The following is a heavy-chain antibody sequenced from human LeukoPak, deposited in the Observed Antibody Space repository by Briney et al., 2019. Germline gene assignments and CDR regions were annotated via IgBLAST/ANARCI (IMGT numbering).Heavy chain of an antibody. D-gene: IGHD6-19*01. CDR1: GFTFSSYA. CDR3: AKADSSGWTLNYGMDV. V-gene: IGHV3-23*01. J-gene: IGHJ6*02. Sequence: PGGSLRLSCAASGFTFSSYAMSWVRQAPGKGLEWVSGISTDGGSTYYPDSVKGRFTISRDNSKNTLYLQMNSLRAEDTAVYYCAKADSSGWTLNYGMDVWGQGTTVTVSS. CDR2: ISTDGGST.